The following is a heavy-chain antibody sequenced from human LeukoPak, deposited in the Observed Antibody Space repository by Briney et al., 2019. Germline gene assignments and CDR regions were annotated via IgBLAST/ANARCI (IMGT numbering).Heavy chain of an antibody. CDR2: ISSSGDTR. D-gene: IGHD6-19*01. Sequence: QPGGSLRLSCAASEFAFSVYEMYWVRQAAGSGLEWVSYISSSGDTRYYADSVKGRFTISRDNAKNSLYLQMNSLRAEDTAVYYCATLTVASTFDYWGQGALVTVSS. V-gene: IGHV3-48*03. J-gene: IGHJ4*02. CDR3: ATLTVASTFDY. CDR1: EFAFSVYE.